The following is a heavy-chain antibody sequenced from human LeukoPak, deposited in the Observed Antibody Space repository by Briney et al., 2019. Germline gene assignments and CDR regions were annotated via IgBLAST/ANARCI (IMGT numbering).Heavy chain of an antibody. CDR1: GFTFSRYG. V-gene: IGHV3-23*01. D-gene: IGHD3-10*01. Sequence: GGSLRLSCEASGFTFSRYGMSWVRQAPGKGLEWVSAIRGSGGSTYYADSVKGRFTISRDNAKNSLYLQMNSLRAEDTAVYYCAREPGYGSVSYYYFDYWGQGPLVTVSS. CDR3: AREPGYGSVSYYYFDY. J-gene: IGHJ4*02. CDR2: IRGSGGST.